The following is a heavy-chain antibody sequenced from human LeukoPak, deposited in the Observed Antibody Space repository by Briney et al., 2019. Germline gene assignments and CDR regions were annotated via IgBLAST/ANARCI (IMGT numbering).Heavy chain of an antibody. CDR1: GFTFRNFV. V-gene: IGHV3-30*02. CDR2: IEHDGSIA. J-gene: IGHJ5*02. Sequence: GGSLRLSCVASGFTFRNFVFQWVRQAADKGLEGVAFIEHDGSIASYSESVKGRFSLSRDDSKTAVSLQMNSLRAEDTALYYCVKDVVPGRTGAGPGSWGQGTLVTVSS. CDR3: VKDVVPGRTGAGPGS. D-gene: IGHD6-13*01.